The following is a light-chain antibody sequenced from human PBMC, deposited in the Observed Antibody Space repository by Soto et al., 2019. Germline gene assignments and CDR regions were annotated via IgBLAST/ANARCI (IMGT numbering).Light chain of an antibody. CDR2: EVT. CDR3: CSYATTSPVV. CDR1: SSDVGNYDL. V-gene: IGLV2-23*02. Sequence: QSALTQPASVSGSPGQSITISCTGTSSDVGNYDLVSWYQQHPGKAPKLLIYEVTKRPSGVSNRFSGSKSGNTASLTISGPQAEDEADYSCCSYATTSPVVFGGGTKLTVL. J-gene: IGLJ2*01.